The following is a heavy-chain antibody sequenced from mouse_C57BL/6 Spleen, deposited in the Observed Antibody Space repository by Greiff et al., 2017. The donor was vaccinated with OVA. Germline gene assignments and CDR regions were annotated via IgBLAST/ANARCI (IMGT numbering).Heavy chain of an antibody. CDR3: ARERDYEAWFAY. J-gene: IGHJ3*01. CDR2: ISDGGSYT. V-gene: IGHV5-4*01. CDR1: GFTFSSYA. D-gene: IGHD2-4*01. Sequence: DVQLVESGGGLVKPGGSLKLSCAASGFTFSSYAMSWVRQTPEKRLEWVATISDGGSYTYYPDNVKGRFTISRDNAKNNLYLQMRHLKSEDTAMYYCARERDYEAWFAYWGQGTLVTVSA.